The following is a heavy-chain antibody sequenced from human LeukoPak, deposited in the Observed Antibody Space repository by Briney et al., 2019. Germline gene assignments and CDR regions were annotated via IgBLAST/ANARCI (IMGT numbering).Heavy chain of an antibody. Sequence: GGSLRLSCAASGYTFSSYWMSWVRQAPGKGLEWVANIKQDGSEKYYVDSVKGRLTISRDKAKNSLYLQMNRLRAEDTAVYYCARDLDCGAAAHRGGFDYWGQGTLVTVSS. CDR2: IKQDGSEK. D-gene: IGHD6-13*01. J-gene: IGHJ4*02. CDR3: ARDLDCGAAAHRGGFDY. CDR1: GYTFSSYW. V-gene: IGHV3-7*01.